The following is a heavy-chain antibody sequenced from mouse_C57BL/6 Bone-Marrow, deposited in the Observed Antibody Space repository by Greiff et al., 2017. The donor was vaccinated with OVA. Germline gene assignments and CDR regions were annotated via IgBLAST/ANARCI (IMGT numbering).Heavy chain of an antibody. D-gene: IGHD1-1*01. V-gene: IGHV1-12*01. CDR3: ARWAYYGSSHYYAMDY. CDR2: IYPGNGDT. J-gene: IGHJ4*01. Sequence: QVQLQQSGAELVRPGASVKMSCKASGYTFTSYNMHWVKQTPRQGLEWIGAIYPGNGDTSYNQKFKGKATLTVDKSSSTAYMQLSRLTSEDSAVYFGARWAYYGSSHYYAMDYWGQGTSVTVSS. CDR1: GYTFTSYN.